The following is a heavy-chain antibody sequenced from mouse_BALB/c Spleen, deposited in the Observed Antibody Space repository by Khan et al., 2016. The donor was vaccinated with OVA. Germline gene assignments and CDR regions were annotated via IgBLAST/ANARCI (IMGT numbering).Heavy chain of an antibody. D-gene: IGHD1-1*01. V-gene: IGHV3-8*02. CDR3: ARRIPYYYGSSYWYFDV. J-gene: IGHJ1*01. CDR1: GDSITSGY. Sequence: EVKLLESGPSLVKPSQTLSLTCSVTGDSITSGYWNWIRKFPGNKLEYMGYISYSGSTYYNPSLKSRISITRETSKNQYELQLNSVTHEDTATYYCARRIPYYYGSSYWYFDVWGAGTTVTVSS. CDR2: ISYSGST.